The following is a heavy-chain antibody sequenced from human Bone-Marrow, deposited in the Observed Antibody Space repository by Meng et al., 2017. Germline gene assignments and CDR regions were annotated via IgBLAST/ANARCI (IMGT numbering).Heavy chain of an antibody. V-gene: IGHV3-74*01. CDR2: IKNDGSIT. CDR1: GFAFSSYW. D-gene: IGHD5-24*01. J-gene: IGHJ4*02. CDR3: ARDRRWLQTFDY. Sequence: GGSLRLSCVASGFAFSSYWMHWVRQAPGKGLVWVSRIKNDGSITTYADSVRGRFTISRDNAKNTVYLQMNSLRAEDTAVYYCARDRRWLQTFDYWGQGTLVTVSS.